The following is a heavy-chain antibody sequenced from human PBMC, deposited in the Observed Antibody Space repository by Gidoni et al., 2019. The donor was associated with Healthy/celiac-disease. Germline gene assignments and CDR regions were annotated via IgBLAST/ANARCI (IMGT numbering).Heavy chain of an antibody. Sequence: EVQLLESGEGLVQPGGSLRLSCAASGFTFSSYAMSWVRQAPGKGLEWVSAISGSGGSTYYADSVKGRFTISRDNSKNTLYLQMNSLRAEDTAVYYCAKVPATSPVGITGTTFFDYWGQGTLVTVSS. CDR2: ISGSGGST. V-gene: IGHV3-23*01. D-gene: IGHD1-20*01. CDR1: GFTFSSYA. CDR3: AKVPATSPVGITGTTFFDY. J-gene: IGHJ4*02.